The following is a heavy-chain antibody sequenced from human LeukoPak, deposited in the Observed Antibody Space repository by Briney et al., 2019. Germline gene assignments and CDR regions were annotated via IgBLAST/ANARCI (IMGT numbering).Heavy chain of an antibody. V-gene: IGHV1-18*01. D-gene: IGHD3-10*01. CDR1: GYTFSSYG. J-gene: IGHJ4*02. Sequence: ASVKVSCKASGYTFSSYGITWVRQAPGQGLEWMGWISAYNGNTRYAQKVQGRVTITTDTSTSTAYMELRSLRSDDTAVYYCASGAYYFDFWGQGTLVTVSS. CDR3: ASGAYYFDF. CDR2: ISAYNGNT.